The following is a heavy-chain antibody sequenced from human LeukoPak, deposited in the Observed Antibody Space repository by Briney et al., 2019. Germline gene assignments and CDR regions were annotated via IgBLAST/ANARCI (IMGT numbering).Heavy chain of an antibody. CDR3: ARHNRTLRKKYYFDY. CDR1: GGSFSGYY. J-gene: IGHJ4*02. V-gene: IGHV4-34*01. Sequence: SETLSLPCAVYGGSFSGYYWSWIRQPPGKGLEWIGEINHSGSTNYNPSLKSRVTISVDTSKNQFSLKLSSVTAADTAVYYCARHNRTLRKKYYFDYWGQGTLVTVSS. CDR2: INHSGST. D-gene: IGHD5-12*01.